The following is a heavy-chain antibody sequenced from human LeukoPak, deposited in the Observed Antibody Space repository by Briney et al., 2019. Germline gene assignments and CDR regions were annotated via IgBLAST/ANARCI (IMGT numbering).Heavy chain of an antibody. J-gene: IGHJ5*02. CDR2: INCDGSST. CDR1: GLTFSSHW. D-gene: IGHD6-13*01. CDR3: ARDGTSSSWVAYNWFDP. Sequence: GGSLRLSCAASGLTFSSHWMHWVRQAPGKGLVWVSRINCDGSSTSYADSVKGRFTISRDNAKNTLYLQMNSLRAEDTAVYYCARDGTSSSWVAYNWFDPWGQGTLVTVSS. V-gene: IGHV3-74*01.